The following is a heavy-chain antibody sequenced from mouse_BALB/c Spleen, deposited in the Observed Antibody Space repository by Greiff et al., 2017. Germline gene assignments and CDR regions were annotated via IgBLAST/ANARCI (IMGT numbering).Heavy chain of an antibody. Sequence: EVQLVESGGGLVQPGGSRKLSCAASGFTFSSFGMHWVRQAPEKGLEWVAYISSGSSTIYYADTVKGRFTISRDNPKNTLFLQMTSLRSEDTAMYYCARITTVVPYWYFDVWGAGTTVTVSS. V-gene: IGHV5-17*02. CDR3: ARITTVVPYWYFDV. J-gene: IGHJ1*01. CDR2: ISSGSSTI. CDR1: GFTFSSFG. D-gene: IGHD1-1*01.